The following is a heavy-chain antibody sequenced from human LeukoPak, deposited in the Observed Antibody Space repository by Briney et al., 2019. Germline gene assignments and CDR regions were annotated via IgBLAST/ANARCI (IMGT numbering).Heavy chain of an antibody. Sequence: GGSLRLSCAASGFTFSTYGMHWVRQAPGKGLVWVAVMSFDGSDKYYADSVKGRFTIARDNSKNTLYLQMNSLRAEDTAVYYCAKADCSTTSCYFDPWGQGTLVTVSS. D-gene: IGHD2-2*01. J-gene: IGHJ5*02. CDR3: AKADCSTTSCYFDP. CDR1: GFTFSTYG. V-gene: IGHV3-30*18. CDR2: MSFDGSDK.